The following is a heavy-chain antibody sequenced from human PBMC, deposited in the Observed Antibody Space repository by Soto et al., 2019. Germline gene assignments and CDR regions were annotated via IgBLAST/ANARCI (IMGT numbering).Heavy chain of an antibody. D-gene: IGHD5-18*01. CDR2: INHSGST. V-gene: IGHV4-34*01. J-gene: IGHJ5*02. CDR1: GGSFSDNY. Sequence: QVQVRQWGAGLLKPSETLSLTCAVYGGSFSDNYWCWIRQPPGKGLEWLGEINHSGSTNHNPSLKRPVTILADTSKKPFSLTLSSVTAAETAVYYCARGRGEIQGPWGQGTLVTVSS. CDR3: ARGRGEIQGP.